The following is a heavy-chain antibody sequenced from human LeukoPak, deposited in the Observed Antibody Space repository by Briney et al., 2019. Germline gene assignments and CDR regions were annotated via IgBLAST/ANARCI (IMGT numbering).Heavy chain of an antibody. J-gene: IGHJ5*02. Sequence: SETLSLTRTVSGGSISSYYWSWIRQPPGKGQGWMGYIYYSWSTNYNPSLKSRVTISVDTSKNQFSMKLSSVTSADTAVYYCARAGFTMVRGVIGWFDPWGQGTLVTVSS. CDR1: GGSISSYY. CDR2: IYYSWST. CDR3: ARAGFTMVRGVIGWFDP. V-gene: IGHV4-59*01. D-gene: IGHD3-10*01.